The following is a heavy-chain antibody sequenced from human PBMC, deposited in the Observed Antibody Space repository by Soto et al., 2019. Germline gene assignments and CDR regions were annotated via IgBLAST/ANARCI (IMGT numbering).Heavy chain of an antibody. CDR2: ISSSGSTI. V-gene: IGHV3-48*03. D-gene: IGHD4-4*01. CDR3: ARGTPLTTVREGKTYYYYYGMDV. Sequence: GGSLRLSCAASGFTFSSYEMNWVRQAPGKGLEWVSYISSSGSTIYYAGSVKGRFTISRDNAKNSLYLQMNSLRAEDTAVYYCARGTPLTTVREGKTYYYYYGMDVWGQGTTVTVSS. J-gene: IGHJ6*02. CDR1: GFTFSSYE.